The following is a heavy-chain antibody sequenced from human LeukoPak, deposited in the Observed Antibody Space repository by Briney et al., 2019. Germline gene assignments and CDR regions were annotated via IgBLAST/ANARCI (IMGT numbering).Heavy chain of an antibody. D-gene: IGHD3-22*01. CDR2: VSTSSIYI. CDR3: AKYRDNYYDSSRRVAFDI. Sequence: GGSLRLSCAASGFTFSSYSMKWVRQASGKGLEWVSSVSTSSIYIYYADSVKGRFTISRDNSKNTLYLQMNSLRAEDTAVYYCAKYRDNYYDSSRRVAFDIWGQGTMVTVSS. V-gene: IGHV3-21*04. CDR1: GFTFSSYS. J-gene: IGHJ3*02.